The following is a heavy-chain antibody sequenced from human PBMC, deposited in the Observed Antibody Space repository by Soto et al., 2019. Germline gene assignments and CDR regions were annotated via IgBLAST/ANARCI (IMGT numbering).Heavy chain of an antibody. J-gene: IGHJ4*01. CDR2: INPSTTT. Sequence: ASVKVSCKASGYPFTKYHMHWLRQAPGQGLERLGVINPSTTTTYARRFQDRVTMTRDTSTSTVYMELSSLRSDDPALYYCAREAEEYSGSDYWGPGSLVTVSS. V-gene: IGHV1-46*03. D-gene: IGHD3-10*01. CDR3: AREAEEYSGSDY. CDR1: GYPFTKYH.